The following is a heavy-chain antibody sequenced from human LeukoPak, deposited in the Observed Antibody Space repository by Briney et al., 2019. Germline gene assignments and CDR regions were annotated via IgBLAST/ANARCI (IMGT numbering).Heavy chain of an antibody. V-gene: IGHV1-69*13. D-gene: IGHD3-22*01. CDR1: RGTFSSYA. CDR3: ARDYYYDSRRRYLDL. CDR2: VSPIFGTA. J-gene: IGHJ2*01. Sequence: GASVTVSCMACRGTFSSYAISWVRQAPGQGREWMGGVSPIFGTANYAQKFQGRVTITADESTSTAYMELSSLRSEDTAVYYCARDYYYDSRRRYLDLWGRGTLVTVSS.